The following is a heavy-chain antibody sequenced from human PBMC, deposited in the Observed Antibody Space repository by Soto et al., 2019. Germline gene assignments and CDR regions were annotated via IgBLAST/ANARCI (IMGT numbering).Heavy chain of an antibody. D-gene: IGHD3-9*01. CDR1: GYTFTSYY. Sequence: AASVKVSCKASGYTFTSYYMHWVRQAPGQGLEWMGIINPSGGSTSYAQKFQGRVTMTRDTSTSTVYMELSSLRSEDTAVYYCARVGSYYDIPLRGSFDYWGQGTLVTVSS. CDR3: ARVGSYYDIPLRGSFDY. V-gene: IGHV1-46*01. J-gene: IGHJ4*02. CDR2: INPSGGST.